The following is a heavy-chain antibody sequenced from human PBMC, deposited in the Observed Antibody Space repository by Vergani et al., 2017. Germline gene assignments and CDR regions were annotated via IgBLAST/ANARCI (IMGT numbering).Heavy chain of an antibody. D-gene: IGHD3-3*01. V-gene: IGHV4-34*01. CDR1: GGSFSGYY. J-gene: IGHJ6*02. Sequence: QVQLQQWGAGLLKPSETLSLTCAVYGGSFSGYYWSWTRQPPGKGLEWIGEINHSGSTNYNPSLKSRVTISVDTSKNQFSLKLSSVTSAHTAVYYCARGSFGGIFGVAQGGMDVWGQGTTVTVSS. CDR2: INHSGST. CDR3: ARGSFGGIFGVAQGGMDV.